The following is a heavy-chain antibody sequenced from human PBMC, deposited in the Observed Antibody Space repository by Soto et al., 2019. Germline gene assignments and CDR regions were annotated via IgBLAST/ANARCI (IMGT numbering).Heavy chain of an antibody. Sequence: QVQLQQWGAGLLRPAETLSLTCAVYGGSFSGYYWTWIRQPPGKGLEWIGEINQSGFTSYNPSLESRVIMSVDTSKNQFTLRLSSVTAAYTAVYYCARFPFDRSSWTNPRYFDYWGQGTLVTVSS. CDR2: INQSGFT. D-gene: IGHD6-13*01. CDR1: GGSFSGYY. CDR3: ARFPFDRSSWTNPRYFDY. J-gene: IGHJ4*02. V-gene: IGHV4-34*01.